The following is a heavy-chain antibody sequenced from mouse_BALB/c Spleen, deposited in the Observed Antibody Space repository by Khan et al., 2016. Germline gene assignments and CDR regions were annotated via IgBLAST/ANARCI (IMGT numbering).Heavy chain of an antibody. CDR1: GFDFSRYW. D-gene: IGHD1-1*01. CDR2: IIPDSSTI. V-gene: IGHV4-1*02. Sequence: EVKLLESGGGLVQPGGSLKLSCAASGFDFSRYWMSWVRQAPGKGLEWIGEIIPDSSTINYTPSLKDKFVFSRDNAKNTLYLQLSKVRSEDSALYFCVSPFTTGVAYWGQGTLVTVSA. CDR3: VSPFTTGVAY. J-gene: IGHJ3*01.